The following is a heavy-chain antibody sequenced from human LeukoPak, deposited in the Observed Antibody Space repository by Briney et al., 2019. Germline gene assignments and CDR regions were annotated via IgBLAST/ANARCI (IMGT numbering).Heavy chain of an antibody. J-gene: IGHJ4*02. D-gene: IGHD3-3*01. CDR2: IYYSGST. Sequence: SETLSLTCTVSGFSISSGGYYWGWIRQPPGKGLEWIGSIYYSGSTYYNPSLKSRVTISVDTSKNQFSLKLSSVTAADTAVYYCAREPSSYDFWSGYYSTGIDYWGQGTLVTVSS. CDR1: GFSISSGGYY. V-gene: IGHV4-39*02. CDR3: AREPSSYDFWSGYYSTGIDY.